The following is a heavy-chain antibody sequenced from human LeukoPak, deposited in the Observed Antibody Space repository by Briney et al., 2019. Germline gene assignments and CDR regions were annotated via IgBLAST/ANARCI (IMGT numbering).Heavy chain of an antibody. J-gene: IGHJ6*03. V-gene: IGHV4-59*01. CDR1: GGSISSYY. D-gene: IGHD1-7*01. Sequence: SETLSLTCTVSGGSISSYYWSWIRQPPGKGLEWIGYIYYSVSTNYNPSLKSRVTISVDTSKNQFSLKLSSVTAADTAVYYCARGPRYNWNYGWYMDVWGKGTTVTVSS. CDR3: ARGPRYNWNYGWYMDV. CDR2: IYYSVST.